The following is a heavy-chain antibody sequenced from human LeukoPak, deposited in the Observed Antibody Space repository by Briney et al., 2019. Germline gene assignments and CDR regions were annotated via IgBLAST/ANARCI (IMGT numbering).Heavy chain of an antibody. Sequence: GGSLRLSCAASGFTFSSAWMNWVRQAPGKGLEWVSSITSSSDYIYYADSLKGRFTISRDNAKNSLYLQMNSLRAEDTAVYYCARDHGLYDYWGQGTLVTVSS. CDR1: GFTFSSAW. V-gene: IGHV3-21*01. CDR2: ITSSSDYI. D-gene: IGHD5-24*01. CDR3: ARDHGLYDY. J-gene: IGHJ4*02.